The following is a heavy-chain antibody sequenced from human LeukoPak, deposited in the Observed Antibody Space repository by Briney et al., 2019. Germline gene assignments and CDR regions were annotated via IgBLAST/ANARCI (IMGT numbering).Heavy chain of an antibody. V-gene: IGHV3-73*01. CDR1: GFTFSGSA. Sequence: EPGGSLRLSCAASGFTFSGSAMHWVRQASGKGLEWVGRIRSKANSYATAYAASVKGRFTISRDDSKNTAYLQMNSLKTEDTAVYYCTDGITMADSHWGQGTLVTVSS. CDR3: TDGITMADSH. D-gene: IGHD3-10*01. J-gene: IGHJ4*02. CDR2: IRSKANSYAT.